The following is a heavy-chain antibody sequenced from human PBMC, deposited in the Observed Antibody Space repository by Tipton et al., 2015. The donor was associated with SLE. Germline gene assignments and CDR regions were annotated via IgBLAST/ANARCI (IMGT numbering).Heavy chain of an antibody. CDR2: ISYDGSNK. CDR1: GFTFSGYA. V-gene: IGHV3-30*04. J-gene: IGHJ3*02. Sequence: SLRLSCAASGFTFSGYAMHWVRQAPGKGLEWVAVISYDGSNKYYADSVKGRFTISRDNSKNTLYLQMNSLRAEDTAVYYCARDGVVVVAATQGAFDIWGQGTMVTVSS. CDR3: ARDGVVVVAATQGAFDI. D-gene: IGHD2-15*01.